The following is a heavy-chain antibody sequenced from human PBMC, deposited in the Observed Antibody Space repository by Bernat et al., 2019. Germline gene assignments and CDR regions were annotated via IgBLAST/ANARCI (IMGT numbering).Heavy chain of an antibody. CDR2: INHSGST. CDR1: GGSFSGYY. V-gene: IGHV4-34*01. Sequence: QVQLQQWGAGLLKPSETLSLTCAVYGGSFSGYYWSWIRQPPGKGLEWIGEINHSGSTNYNPSLKSRVTISVDTSKNQFSLKLSSVTAADTAVYYCAIPALDFWTGDDAFDIWGQGTMVTVSS. D-gene: IGHD3/OR15-3a*01. CDR3: AIPALDFWTGDDAFDI. J-gene: IGHJ3*02.